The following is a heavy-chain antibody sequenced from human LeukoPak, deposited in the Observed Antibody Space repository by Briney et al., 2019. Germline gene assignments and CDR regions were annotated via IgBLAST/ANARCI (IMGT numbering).Heavy chain of an antibody. CDR2: ISGSGGST. D-gene: IGHD1-1*01. CDR3: AKVSNWNPGY. CDR1: GFTFRNYW. J-gene: IGHJ4*02. Sequence: GGSLRLSCAASGFTFRNYWMAWVRQAPGKGLEWVSAISGSGGSTYYADSVKGRFTISRDNSKNTLYLQMNSLRAEDTAVYYCAKVSNWNPGYWGQGTLVTVSS. V-gene: IGHV3-23*01.